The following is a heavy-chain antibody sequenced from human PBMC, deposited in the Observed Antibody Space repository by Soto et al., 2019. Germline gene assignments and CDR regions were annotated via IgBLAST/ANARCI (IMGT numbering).Heavy chain of an antibody. Sequence: QVQLVQSGAEVKKPGSSVKVSCKASGGTFSSYAISWVRQAPGQGLEWMGGIIPIFGTANYAQKFQGRVTITADESTSTAYRELSSLRSEDTAVYYCARLADDYGDYVEGYWGQGTLVTVSS. D-gene: IGHD4-17*01. J-gene: IGHJ4*02. CDR2: IIPIFGTA. CDR1: GGTFSSYA. V-gene: IGHV1-69*01. CDR3: ARLADDYGDYVEGY.